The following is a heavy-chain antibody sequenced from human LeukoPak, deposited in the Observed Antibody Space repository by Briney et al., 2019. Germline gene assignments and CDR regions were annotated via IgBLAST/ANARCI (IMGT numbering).Heavy chain of an antibody. D-gene: IGHD4-23*01. Sequence: SVKVSCKASGGTFSSYAISWVRQGPEQGLEWMGRIIPILGIANYAQKFQGRVTITADKSTSTAYMELSSLRAEDTAVYYCARRELTPKRFFDFWGQGTLVTVSS. CDR3: ARRELTPKRFFDF. CDR2: IIPILGIA. J-gene: IGHJ4*02. V-gene: IGHV1-69*04. CDR1: GGTFSSYA.